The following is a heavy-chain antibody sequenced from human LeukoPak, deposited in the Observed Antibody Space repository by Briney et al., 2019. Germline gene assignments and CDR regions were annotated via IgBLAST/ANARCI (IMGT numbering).Heavy chain of an antibody. Sequence: SETLSLTCTVSGGSISSSSYYWGWIRQPPGKGLEWIGSIYYSGSTYYNPSLKSRVTISVDTSKNQFSLKLSSVTAADTAVYYCARGPHRGFDYWGQGTLVTVSS. CDR2: IYYSGST. V-gene: IGHV4-39*07. CDR1: GGSISSSSYY. J-gene: IGHJ4*02. D-gene: IGHD3-16*01. CDR3: ARGPHRGFDY.